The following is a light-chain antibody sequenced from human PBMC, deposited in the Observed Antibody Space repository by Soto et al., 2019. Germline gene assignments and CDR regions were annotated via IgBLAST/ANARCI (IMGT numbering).Light chain of an antibody. V-gene: IGKV3-15*01. Sequence: EIVMTQSPATLSVSPGERATLSCRASQSVSSNLAWYQQKPGQAPRLLIYGASTSATGIPARFSGSGSGTEFTLAISGLLSEDFAVYYCQQYNNWPRTFGQGTKLEIK. CDR2: GAS. J-gene: IGKJ2*01. CDR3: QQYNNWPRT. CDR1: QSVSSN.